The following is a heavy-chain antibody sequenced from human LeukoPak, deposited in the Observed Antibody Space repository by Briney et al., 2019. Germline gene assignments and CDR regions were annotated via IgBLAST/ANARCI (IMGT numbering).Heavy chain of an antibody. CDR2: ISSGGSTI. CDR1: GVTFSDYY. V-gene: IGHV3-11*01. D-gene: IGHD5-24*01. Sequence: GGSLRLSCAASGVTFSDYYMSWIRQAPGKGLGWVSYISSGGSTIYYADSVKGLITTSRGNANTLLYLQMNSLRTEDTAVDYCARDGAQGAGYNLDYWGQGTLVTVSS. J-gene: IGHJ4*02. CDR3: ARDGAQGAGYNLDY.